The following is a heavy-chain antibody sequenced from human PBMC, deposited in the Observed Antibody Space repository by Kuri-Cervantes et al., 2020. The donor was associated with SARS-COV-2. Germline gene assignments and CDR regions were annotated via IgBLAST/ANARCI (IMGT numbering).Heavy chain of an antibody. CDR2: IYTSGST. Sequence: SETLSLTCTVSGGSTSRGSYYWSWIRQPAGKGLEWTGRIYTSGSTNYNPSIKSRVTISVATSKNQFSLKLSSVTAAETAVYYCARDAQLQSLDLWGQGVLVTVSS. V-gene: IGHV4-61*02. D-gene: IGHD4-23*01. J-gene: IGHJ5*02. CDR1: GGSTSRGSYY. CDR3: ARDAQLQSLDL.